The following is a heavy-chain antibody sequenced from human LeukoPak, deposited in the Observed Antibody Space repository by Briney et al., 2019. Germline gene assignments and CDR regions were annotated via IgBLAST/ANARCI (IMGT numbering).Heavy chain of an antibody. CDR3: ARQGNAMDFPSDY. D-gene: IGHD2-2*01. J-gene: IGHJ4*02. V-gene: IGHV3-23*01. Sequence: XAXXWXRQAPGXXREWVSAISGSGSSTYYADSVKGRFTIPRDNAKNSLYLQMNSLRAEDTAVYYCARQGNAMDFPSDYWGQGTLVTVSS. CDR2: ISGSGSST. CDR1: XA.